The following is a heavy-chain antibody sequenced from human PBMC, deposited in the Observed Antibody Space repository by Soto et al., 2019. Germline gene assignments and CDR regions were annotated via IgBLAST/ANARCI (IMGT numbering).Heavy chain of an antibody. Sequence: QVQLQESGPGLVKPSETLSLTCTVSGGSVSSGTYYWNWIRKSPGKGLEWIGYLYYSGSTSDNPSLQRQVTVSADTTRSQFSLKLSSVNAADTAVYYCTRARGFGLIDYWGQGTLVTVSS. J-gene: IGHJ4*02. CDR2: LYYSGST. CDR3: TRARGFGLIDY. D-gene: IGHD3-10*01. CDR1: GGSVSSGTYY. V-gene: IGHV4-61*01.